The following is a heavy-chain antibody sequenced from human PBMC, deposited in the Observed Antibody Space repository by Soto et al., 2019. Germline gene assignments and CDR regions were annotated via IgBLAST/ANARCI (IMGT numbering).Heavy chain of an antibody. J-gene: IGHJ6*02. CDR2: INPNSGGT. D-gene: IGHD1-20*01. CDR1: GYTFTGYY. CDR3: ARDPLTSLTGTTGGGVDAHGMDV. V-gene: IGHV1-2*04. Sequence: ASVKVSCKASGYTFTGYYMHWVRQAPGQGLEWMGWINPNSGGTNYAQKFQGWVTMTRDTSISTAYMELSRLRSDDTAVYYCARDPLTSLTGTTGGGVDAHGMDVWGQGTTVTVSS.